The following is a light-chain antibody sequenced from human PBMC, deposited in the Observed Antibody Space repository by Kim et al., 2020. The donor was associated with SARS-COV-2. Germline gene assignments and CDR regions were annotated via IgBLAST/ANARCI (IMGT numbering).Light chain of an antibody. CDR1: QSVSSSY. Sequence: PGETAHLSCRASQSVSSSYLAWYQQKPGQAPRLLIYGASSRATGIPDRFSGSGSGTDFTLTISRLEPEDFAVYYCQQYGSSPWTFGQGTKVDIK. CDR3: QQYGSSPWT. J-gene: IGKJ1*01. CDR2: GAS. V-gene: IGKV3-20*01.